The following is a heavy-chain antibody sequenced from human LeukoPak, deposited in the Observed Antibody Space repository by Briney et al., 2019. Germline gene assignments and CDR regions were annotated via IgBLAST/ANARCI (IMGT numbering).Heavy chain of an antibody. J-gene: IGHJ4*02. CDR3: ARDQYDSVWGSYRPYFDL. D-gene: IGHD3-16*02. CDR2: ISPYTGNT. Sequence: ASVKVSCKAPGYTFASYGISWVRQAPGQGLEWMGSISPYTGNTKYAERLQDRVIMTTDTSTRTAYMELRSLSSDDTAVFYCARDQYDSVWGSYRPYFDLWGQGTLVTVSS. V-gene: IGHV1-18*01. CDR1: GYTFASYG.